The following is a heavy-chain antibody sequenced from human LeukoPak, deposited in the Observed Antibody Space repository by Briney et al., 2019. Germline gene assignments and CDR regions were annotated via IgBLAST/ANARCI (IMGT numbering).Heavy chain of an antibody. CDR2: INHSGST. V-gene: IGHV4-34*01. CDR3: ARSGRLPLDY. D-gene: IGHD5-18*01. Sequence: PSEPLSLTCAVYGGYFSGYYWSWIRHPPGKGLEWIGEINHSGSTNYNPSLKSRVNISVARSKNQFSLKLSSVTAADTAVYYCARSGRLPLDYWGQGTLVTVSS. CDR1: GGYFSGYY. J-gene: IGHJ4*02.